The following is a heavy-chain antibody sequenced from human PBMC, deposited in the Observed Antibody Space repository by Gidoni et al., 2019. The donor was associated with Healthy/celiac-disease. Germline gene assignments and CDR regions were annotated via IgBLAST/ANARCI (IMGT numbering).Heavy chain of an antibody. Sequence: EVQLVESGGGLVKPGGSLRLSCAASGFPFSSYSMNWVRQAPGKGLEWVSSISSSSSYIYYADSVKGRFTISRDNAKNSLYLQMNSLRAEDTAVYYCARHGEVVVAAYFDYWGQGTLVTVSS. V-gene: IGHV3-21*01. CDR1: GFPFSSYS. CDR3: ARHGEVVVAAYFDY. J-gene: IGHJ4*02. CDR2: ISSSSSYI. D-gene: IGHD2-15*01.